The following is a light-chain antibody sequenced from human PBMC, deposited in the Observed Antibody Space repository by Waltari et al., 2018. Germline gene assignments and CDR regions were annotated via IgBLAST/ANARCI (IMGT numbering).Light chain of an antibody. V-gene: IGLV4-69*01. CDR1: SGHTSFA. Sequence: QLVLTQSPPASASLGASVKFTCSLSSGHTSFAIAWHQQQPGKGPRYLMTVKSDGGHKKGDGIPDRFSGSSSGAERYLTVSSLQSEDEADYYCQTWGTDIVVFGGGTKLTVL. J-gene: IGLJ3*02. CDR3: QTWGTDIVV. CDR2: VKSDGGH.